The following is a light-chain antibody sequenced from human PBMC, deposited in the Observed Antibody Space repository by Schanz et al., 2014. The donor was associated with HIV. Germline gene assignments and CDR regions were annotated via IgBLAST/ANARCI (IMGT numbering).Light chain of an antibody. CDR2: TVS. CDR3: MQRLEFPLT. Sequence: DIVMTQSPLSLPVTPGKPASISCRSSQSLLDSDDGNTYLDWYLQKPGQSPQLLIYTVSYRASGVPDRFSGSGSGTYFTLKISRVEAEDVGIYYCMQRLEFPLTFGPGTKVDI. J-gene: IGKJ3*01. CDR1: QSLLDSDDGNTY. V-gene: IGKV2-40*01.